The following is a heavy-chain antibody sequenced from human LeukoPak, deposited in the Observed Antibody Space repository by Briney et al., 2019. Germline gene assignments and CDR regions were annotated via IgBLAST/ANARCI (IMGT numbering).Heavy chain of an antibody. D-gene: IGHD5-18*01. CDR2: IIPIFGTA. CDR3: ARMGHGYSLDDAFDI. V-gene: IGHV1-69*05. Sequence: SVKVSCKASGGTFSSYAISWVRQAPGEGLEWMGRIIPIFGTANYAQKFQGRVTITTDESTSTAYMELSSLRSEDTAVYYCARMGHGYSLDDAFDIWGQGTMVTVSS. J-gene: IGHJ3*02. CDR1: GGTFSSYA.